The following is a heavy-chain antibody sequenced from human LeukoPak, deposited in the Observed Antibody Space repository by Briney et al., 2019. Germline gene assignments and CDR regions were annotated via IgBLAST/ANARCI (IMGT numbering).Heavy chain of an antibody. J-gene: IGHJ6*03. CDR2: INPNSGGT. Sequence: ASVKVSCKASGYTFTTLDINWVRQAPGQGLEWMGWINPNSGGTNYAQKFQGRVTMTRDTSISTAYMGLSRLRSDDTAVYYCAKSYGSGSYYLSYYYYMDVWGKGTTVTISS. V-gene: IGHV1-2*02. CDR1: GYTFTTLD. D-gene: IGHD3-10*01. CDR3: AKSYGSGSYYLSYYYYMDV.